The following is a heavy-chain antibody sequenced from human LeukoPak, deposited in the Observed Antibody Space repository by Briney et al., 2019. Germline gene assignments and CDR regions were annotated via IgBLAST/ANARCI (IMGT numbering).Heavy chain of an antibody. CDR2: ISSSSYI. D-gene: IGHD3-22*01. CDR3: ARDYYDSSGYRYFDY. CDR1: GFTFSSYS. J-gene: IGHJ4*02. Sequence: GGSLRLSCAASGFTFSSYSMNWVRQAPGKGLEWVSSISSSSYIYYADSVKGRFTISRDNAKNSLYLQMNSLRAEDTAVYYCARDYYDSSGYRYFDYWGQGTLVTVSS. V-gene: IGHV3-21*01.